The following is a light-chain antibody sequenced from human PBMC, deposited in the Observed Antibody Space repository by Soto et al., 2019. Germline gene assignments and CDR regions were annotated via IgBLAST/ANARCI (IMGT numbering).Light chain of an antibody. CDR1: QGISSY. J-gene: IGKJ4*01. CDR3: QQLNRYPLT. V-gene: IGKV1-9*01. CDR2: AAA. Sequence: DIQLTQSPSFLSASVGDRVTITCRASQGISSYLAWYQQKPGTAPKLLISAAATLQSGVPSRFSGSGSGTEFTLTTSSLQPEDFATYYCQQLNRYPLTFGGGTKVEIK.